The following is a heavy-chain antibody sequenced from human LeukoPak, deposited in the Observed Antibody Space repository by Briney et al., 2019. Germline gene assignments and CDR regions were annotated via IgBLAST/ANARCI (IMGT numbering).Heavy chain of an antibody. CDR2: INPTGGST. Sequence: ASVKVSCKASGYTFPSYFMHWVRQAPGQGLEWMGIINPTGGSTTYAQKFQGRVTMTRDTSTSTVYMELSSLRSEDTAVYYCARALYYYDSSGYYSAGWFDPWGQGTLVTVSS. CDR3: ARALYYYDSSGYYSAGWFDP. CDR1: GYTFPSYF. V-gene: IGHV1-46*01. J-gene: IGHJ5*02. D-gene: IGHD3-22*01.